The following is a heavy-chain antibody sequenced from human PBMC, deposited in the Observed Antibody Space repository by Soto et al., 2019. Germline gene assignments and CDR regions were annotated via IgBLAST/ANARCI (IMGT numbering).Heavy chain of an antibody. CDR2: ISSSSSYI. V-gene: IGHV3-21*01. CDR3: AIGGMVTTSSWWANYYYYGMDV. J-gene: IGHJ6*02. CDR1: GFTFSSYS. Sequence: GGSLRLSCAASGFTFSSYSMNWVRQAPGKGLEWVSSISSSSSYIYYADSVKGRFTISRDNAKNSLYLQMNSLRAEDTAVYYCAIGGMVTTSSWWANYYYYGMDVWGQGTTVTV. D-gene: IGHD4-17*01.